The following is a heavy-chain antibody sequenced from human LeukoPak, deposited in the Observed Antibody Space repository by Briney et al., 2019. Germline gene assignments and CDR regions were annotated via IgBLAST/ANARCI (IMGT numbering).Heavy chain of an antibody. Sequence: GGSLRLSCAASGFTFSNYWMTWVRQAPGKGLEWVAHINQDGSKEYYMDSVKARFTISRDNAKNSLSLQMNSLRAEDTAVYYCARGSWNYGGPNIIDYWGQGTLVTVSS. J-gene: IGHJ4*02. CDR2: INQDGSKE. D-gene: IGHD1-7*01. CDR1: GFTFSNYW. V-gene: IGHV3-7*01. CDR3: ARGSWNYGGPNIIDY.